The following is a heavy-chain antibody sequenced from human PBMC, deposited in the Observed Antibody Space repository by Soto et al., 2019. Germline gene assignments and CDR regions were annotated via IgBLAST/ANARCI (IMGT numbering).Heavy chain of an antibody. CDR2: ISGSGGST. CDR1: GCTFSSYA. J-gene: IGHJ5*02. Sequence: GGSLRLSCAASGCTFSSYAMSWVRQAPGKGLEWVSAISGSGGSTYYADSVKGRFTIPRDNSKNTLYLQMSSLRAEDTAVYYCAKDLGSSWRPTNNWFDPWGQGTLVTVSS. V-gene: IGHV3-23*01. CDR3: AKDLGSSWRPTNNWFDP. D-gene: IGHD6-13*01.